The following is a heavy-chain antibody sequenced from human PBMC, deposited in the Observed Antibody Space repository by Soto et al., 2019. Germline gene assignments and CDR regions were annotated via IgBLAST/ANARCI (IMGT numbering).Heavy chain of an antibody. J-gene: IGHJ5*02. D-gene: IGHD3-3*01. CDR2: IYYTGNT. CDR3: AREKIFGARRDGWLDP. V-gene: IGHV4-59*01. Sequence: PSETLSLTCTVSGGSISSYYWSWIRQPPGKGLECIGSIYYTGNTKYKPSLKSRVTISLDTSENQISLKLTSVTAADTAVYYCAREKIFGARRDGWLDPWGQGTLVTVYS. CDR1: GGSISSYY.